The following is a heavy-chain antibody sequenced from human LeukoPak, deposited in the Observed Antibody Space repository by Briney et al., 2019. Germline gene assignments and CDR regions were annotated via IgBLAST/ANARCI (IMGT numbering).Heavy chain of an antibody. D-gene: IGHD1-26*01. V-gene: IGHV4-59*01. CDR1: GGSISSYY. CDR3: ARHHMWELLGFDY. J-gene: IGHJ4*02. Sequence: SETLSLTCTVSGGSISSYYWSWIRQPPGKGLEWIGYIYYGGSTNYNPSLKSRVTISVDTSKNQFSLKLSSVTAADTAVYYCARHHMWELLGFDYWGQGTLVTVSS. CDR2: IYYGGST.